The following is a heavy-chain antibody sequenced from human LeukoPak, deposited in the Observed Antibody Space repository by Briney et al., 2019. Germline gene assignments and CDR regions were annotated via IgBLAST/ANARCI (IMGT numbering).Heavy chain of an antibody. CDR3: ARGLIAVAGTLYY. D-gene: IGHD6-19*01. V-gene: IGHV1-3*01. CDR1: GYTFTSYA. CDR2: INAGNGNT. Sequence: ASVKVSCKASGYTFTSYAMHWVRPAPGQRLEWMGWINAGNGNTKYSQKFQGRVTLTRDTSASTAYMELSSLRSEDTAVYYCARGLIAVAGTLYYWGQGALVTVSS. J-gene: IGHJ4*02.